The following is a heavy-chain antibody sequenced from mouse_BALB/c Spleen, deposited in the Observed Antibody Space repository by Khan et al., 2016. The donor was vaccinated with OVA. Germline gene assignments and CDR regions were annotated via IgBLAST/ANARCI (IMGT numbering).Heavy chain of an antibody. J-gene: IGHJ4*01. Sequence: VQLQQSGPGLVKPSQSVSLSCTVTGYSITSNYVRNWTRQLPGNTLERMGYISYSGSTSYNPSLKSRISITPDTSKNTSFLQLNTLTTEDAGTCYCASGNYYGYAMDYWGQGTSVTVSS. D-gene: IGHD1-1*01. CDR2: ISYSGST. CDR3: ASGNYYGYAMDY. CDR1: GYSITSNYV. V-gene: IGHV3-2*02.